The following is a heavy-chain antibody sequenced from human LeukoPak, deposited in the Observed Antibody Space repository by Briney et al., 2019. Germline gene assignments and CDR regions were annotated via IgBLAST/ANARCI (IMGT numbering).Heavy chain of an antibody. CDR2: IYYSGST. V-gene: IGHV4-31*03. Sequence: PSETLSLTCTVSGGSISSGGYYWSWIRQHPGEGLEWIGYIYYSGSTYCNPSLKSRVTISVDTSKNQFSLKLSSVTAADTAVYYCAREHGVLLWFGELWGAFDIWGQGTMVTVSS. CDR3: AREHGVLLWFGELWGAFDI. CDR1: GGSISSGGYY. D-gene: IGHD3-10*01. J-gene: IGHJ3*02.